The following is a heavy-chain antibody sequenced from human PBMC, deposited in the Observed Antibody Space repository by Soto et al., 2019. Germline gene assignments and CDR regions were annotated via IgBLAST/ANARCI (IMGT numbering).Heavy chain of an antibody. CDR3: AITYYYDSSGPPGLDAFDV. J-gene: IGHJ3*01. CDR2: IAPNSGGT. Sequence: SVKVSCKASGFTFTVYDMHWVRQAPGQGLEWMGWIAPNSGGTNYAQKFQGRVTMTRDTSVSTAFMELSRLRSDDTAVYYCAITYYYDSSGPPGLDAFDVWGHGTVVTVSS. D-gene: IGHD3-22*01. CDR1: GFTFTVYD. V-gene: IGHV1-2*02.